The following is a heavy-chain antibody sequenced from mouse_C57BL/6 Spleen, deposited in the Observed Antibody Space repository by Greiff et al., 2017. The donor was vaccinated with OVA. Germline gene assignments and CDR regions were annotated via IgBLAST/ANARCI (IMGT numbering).Heavy chain of an antibody. D-gene: IGHD4-1*01. CDR1: GFTFTDYY. CDR3: ARYIGTFDY. Sequence: EVKVVESGGGLVQPGGSLSLSCAASGFTFTDYYMSWVRQPPGKALEWLGFIRNKANGYTTEYSSSVKGRFTISRDNSQIVLYLQMNALRAEDSATYDCARYIGTFDYWGQGTTLTVSS. J-gene: IGHJ2*01. CDR2: IRNKANGYTT. V-gene: IGHV7-3*01.